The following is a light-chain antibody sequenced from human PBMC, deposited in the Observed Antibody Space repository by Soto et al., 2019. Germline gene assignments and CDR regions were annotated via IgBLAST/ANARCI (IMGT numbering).Light chain of an antibody. Sequence: EIVLTQSPATLSLSPGERATLSCRASQSVSSYLAWYQQKPGQAPRLLIYDASNRATGIPARFSGSGSGTDFTLIISSLELEDFAVYYCQQRSTTWTFGQGTKVEIK. CDR3: QQRSTTWT. CDR1: QSVSSY. J-gene: IGKJ1*01. CDR2: DAS. V-gene: IGKV3-11*01.